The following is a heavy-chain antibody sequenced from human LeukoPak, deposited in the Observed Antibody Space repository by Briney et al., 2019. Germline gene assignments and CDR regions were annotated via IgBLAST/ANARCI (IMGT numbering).Heavy chain of an antibody. CDR2: INPNSGGT. CDR1: GGTFSSYA. CDR3: ARDRIPNYLGPFDY. V-gene: IGHV1-2*02. Sequence: GASVKVSCKASGGTFSSYAISWVRQAPGQGLEWMGWINPNSGGTNYAQKFQGRVTMTRDTSISTAYMELSRLRSDDTAVYYCARDRIPNYLGPFDYWGQGTLVTVSS. J-gene: IGHJ4*02. D-gene: IGHD3-10*01.